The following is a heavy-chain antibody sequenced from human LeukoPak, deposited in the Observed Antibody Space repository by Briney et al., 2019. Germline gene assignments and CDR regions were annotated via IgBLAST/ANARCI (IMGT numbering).Heavy chain of an antibody. CDR3: ARDPFIYGSGSYRGS. CDR2: ISNNDGTT. D-gene: IGHD3-10*01. V-gene: IGHV3-23*01. Sequence: GGSLRLSCAASGFTFSSYAMSWVRQAPGKGLEWVSTISNNDGTTYYADSVKGRFTISRDNSKNTLYLQMNSLRAEDTAVYYCARDPFIYGSGSYRGSWGQGTLVTVSS. CDR1: GFTFSSYA. J-gene: IGHJ4*02.